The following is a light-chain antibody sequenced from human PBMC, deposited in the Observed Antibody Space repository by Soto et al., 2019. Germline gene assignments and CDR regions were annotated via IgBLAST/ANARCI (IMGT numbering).Light chain of an antibody. CDR2: EVY. CDR3: QQYHSVQYT. CDR1: RDIHTW. V-gene: IGKV1-5*03. J-gene: IGKJ2*01. Sequence: DIQMTQSPSTLSASPGDRVMMTCRASRDIHTWLAWYQQKPGKAPELLIFEVYKLKSGVPSRFSGSESEIDFTLTINGLQPDDFATYYCQQYHSVQYTFGQGTKLEI.